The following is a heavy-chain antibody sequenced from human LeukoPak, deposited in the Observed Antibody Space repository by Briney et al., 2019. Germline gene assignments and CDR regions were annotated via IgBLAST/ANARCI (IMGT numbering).Heavy chain of an antibody. J-gene: IGHJ4*02. CDR2: ISYDGSNK. D-gene: IGHD6-13*01. V-gene: IGHV3-30*18. Sequence: GRSLRLSCAASGFTFGRYGMHWVRQAPGKGLEWVAVISYDGSNKYYADSVKGRFTISRDNSKNTLFLQMSSLRTEDTAVYHCAKGVSSWYYFDNWGQGTLVTVSS. CDR3: AKGVSSWYYFDN. CDR1: GFTFGRYG.